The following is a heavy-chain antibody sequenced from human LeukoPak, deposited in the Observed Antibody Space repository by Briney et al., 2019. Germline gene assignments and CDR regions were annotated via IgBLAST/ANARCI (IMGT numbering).Heavy chain of an antibody. J-gene: IGHJ4*02. D-gene: IGHD6-19*01. CDR3: AREDGSGWYRY. V-gene: IGHV4-59*01. CDR1: SGSISSYY. Sequence: SETLSLTCTVSSGSISSYYWSRIRQSPGKGLEWIGYIYCSGSTNYNPSLKSRVTISLDTSKNQFSLKLSSVTAADTAVYYCAREDGSGWYRYWGQGTLVTVSS. CDR2: IYCSGST.